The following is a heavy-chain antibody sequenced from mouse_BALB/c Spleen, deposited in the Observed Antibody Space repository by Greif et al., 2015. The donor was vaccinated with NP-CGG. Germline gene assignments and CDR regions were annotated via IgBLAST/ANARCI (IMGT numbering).Heavy chain of an antibody. CDR3: ASNDYDRKAWFAY. V-gene: IGHV1-14*01. J-gene: IGHJ3*01. CDR1: GYTFTSYV. CDR2: INPYNDGT. D-gene: IGHD2-4*01. Sequence: VHVKQSGPELVKPGASVKMSCKASGYTFTSYVMHWVKQKPGQGLEWIGYINPYNDGTKYNEKFKGKATLASDKSSGTAYMELSSLTSEDSAVYYCASNDYDRKAWFAYWGQGTLVTVSA.